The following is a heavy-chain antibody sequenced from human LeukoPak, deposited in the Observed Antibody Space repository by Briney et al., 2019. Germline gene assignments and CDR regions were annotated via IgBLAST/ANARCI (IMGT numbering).Heavy chain of an antibody. D-gene: IGHD6-13*01. CDR2: ISDAGTTT. V-gene: IGHV3-74*01. CDR3: ARPIAGTRNGLGV. J-gene: IGHJ6*04. CDR1: GFTLSTYW. Sequence: PGGSLRLSCAASGFTLSTYWMHWVRHVPGKGLVWVSRISDAGTTTHCVDSVKGRFTISRDNAKNTLYLQMNSLRVEDTAVYYCARPIAGTRNGLGVWGKGTTVTVSS.